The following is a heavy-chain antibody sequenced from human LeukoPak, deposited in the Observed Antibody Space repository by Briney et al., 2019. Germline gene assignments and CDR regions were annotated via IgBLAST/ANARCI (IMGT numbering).Heavy chain of an antibody. CDR3: ARVEAAAIDY. D-gene: IGHD6-13*01. CDR1: GFTFSSSA. V-gene: IGHV3-23*01. CDR2: ISGSGTGT. J-gene: IGHJ4*02. Sequence: PGGSLRLSCAASGFTFSSSAMSWVRQAPGKGLYWVSAISGSGTGTYYADSVKGRFTISRDNAKNTLYLQMNSLRAEDTAVYYCARVEAAAIDYWGQGTLVTVSS.